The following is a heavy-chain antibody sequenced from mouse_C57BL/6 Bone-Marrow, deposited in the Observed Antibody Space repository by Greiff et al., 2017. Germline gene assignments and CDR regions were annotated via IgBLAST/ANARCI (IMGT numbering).Heavy chain of an antibody. D-gene: IGHD1-1*01. J-gene: IGHJ1*03. CDR1: GYAFSSYW. Sequence: QVQLQQSGAELVKPGASVKISCKASGYAFSSYWMNWVKQRPGKGLEWIGQIYPGDGDTNYNGKFKGKATLTADKSSSTAYMQLSSLTSEDSAVYFCARDIDYGSRPYWYFDVWGTGTTVTVSS. CDR2: IYPGDGDT. CDR3: ARDIDYGSRPYWYFDV. V-gene: IGHV1-80*01.